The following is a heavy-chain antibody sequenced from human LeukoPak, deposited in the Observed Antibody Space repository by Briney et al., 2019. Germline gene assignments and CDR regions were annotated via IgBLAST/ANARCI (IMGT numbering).Heavy chain of an antibody. V-gene: IGHV3-33*06. D-gene: IGHD6-19*01. CDR1: GFIFSSSG. Sequence: PGRSLRLSCVASGFIFSSSGMYSVRQAPGKGLEWVAVIWHDESSEFYADSVRGRFSISRDNSKNTVYLQMNNFRAEDTALYYCAKDHRGVWSGYFESWAQGTLVTVSS. J-gene: IGHJ4*02. CDR3: AKDHRGVWSGYFES. CDR2: IWHDESSE.